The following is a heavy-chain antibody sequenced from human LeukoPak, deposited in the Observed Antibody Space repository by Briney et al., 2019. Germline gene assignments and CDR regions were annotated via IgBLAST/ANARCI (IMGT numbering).Heavy chain of an antibody. CDR3: TRRRGTDYFDY. V-gene: IGHV3-20*04. J-gene: IGHJ4*02. CDR1: GFTFDDYG. Sequence: GGSLRLSCAASGFTFDDYGMSWVRQAPGKGLEWVSGINWNGGSTGYADSVKGRFTISRDNAKNSLYLQMNSLKTEDTAVYYCTRRRGTDYFDYWGQGTLVTVSS. CDR2: INWNGGST. D-gene: IGHD1-1*01.